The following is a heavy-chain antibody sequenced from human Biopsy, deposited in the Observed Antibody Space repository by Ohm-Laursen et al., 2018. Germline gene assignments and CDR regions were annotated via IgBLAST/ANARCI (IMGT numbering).Heavy chain of an antibody. CDR2: MNPDSGNT. D-gene: IGHD2-8*01. CDR1: GYPFTFYE. Sequence: ASVKVSCKTSGYPFTFYEINWVRQATGQGLEWLGWMNPDSGNTGSAQKFHDRVTMTMNTSINTAYLELSSLRSEGTAVYYCARFDNGFDKWGQGTLVTVSS. V-gene: IGHV1-8*01. CDR3: ARFDNGFDK. J-gene: IGHJ4*02.